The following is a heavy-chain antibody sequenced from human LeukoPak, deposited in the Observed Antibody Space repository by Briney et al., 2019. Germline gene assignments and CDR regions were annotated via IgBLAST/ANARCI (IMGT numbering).Heavy chain of an antibody. CDR3: ARHHRERYYYGSGSYYGPLDY. D-gene: IGHD3-10*01. Sequence: SETLSLTCTVSGGSISSSTYYWGWIRQPPGKGLEWIGSIYYTGRTYHNPSLQSRLTISIDTSKNQFSLKLSSLTAADTAVYYCARHHRERYYYGSGSYYGPLDYWGQGTLVTVSS. V-gene: IGHV4-39*01. CDR1: GGSISSSTYY. CDR2: IYYTGRT. J-gene: IGHJ4*02.